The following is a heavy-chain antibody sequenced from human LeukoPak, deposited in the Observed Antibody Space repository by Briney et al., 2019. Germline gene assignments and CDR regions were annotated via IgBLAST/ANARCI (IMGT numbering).Heavy chain of an antibody. Sequence: GGSLRLSCAASGFTFTNTWMNWVRQAPGKGLEWVGRIKSKTDGGTTDHAEPVKGRFTISRDDSRNMLYLQMNSLKTEDTAVYYCTTSHRGVWGQGTMVTVSS. CDR3: TTSHRGV. CDR2: IKSKTDGGTT. J-gene: IGHJ3*01. V-gene: IGHV3-15*07. CDR1: GFTFTNTW.